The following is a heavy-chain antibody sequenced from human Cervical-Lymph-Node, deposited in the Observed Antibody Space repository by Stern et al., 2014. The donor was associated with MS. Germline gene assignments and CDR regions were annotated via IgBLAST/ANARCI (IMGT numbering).Heavy chain of an antibody. D-gene: IGHD4-11*01. CDR3: ASSLDADYIGYFDS. J-gene: IGHJ4*02. V-gene: IGHV5-51*03. CDR1: GDSFSTYA. Sequence: QLVQSGAEVKKPGESLRISCRISGDSFSTYAIAWVRQMPGKGLEWIGMFYPSDSDIRYSPSFQGQVSISADQSISTAYLQWISLKASDSAIYYCASSLDADYIGYFDSWGQGTLVTVSS. CDR2: FYPSDSDI.